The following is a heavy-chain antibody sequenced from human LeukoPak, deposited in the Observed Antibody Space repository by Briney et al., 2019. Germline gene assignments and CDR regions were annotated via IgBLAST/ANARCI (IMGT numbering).Heavy chain of an antibody. CDR3: ARDGCISTSCYVD. V-gene: IGHV4-31*03. J-gene: IGHJ4*02. CDR1: GGSISSGGYY. D-gene: IGHD2-2*01. Sequence: SQTLSLTCTVSGGSISSGGYYWSWIRQHPGKGLEWIGYIYYSGSTNHNPSLKSRVTISVDTSKNQFSLKLSSVTAADTAVYYCARDGCISTSCYVDWGQGTLVTVSS. CDR2: IYYSGST.